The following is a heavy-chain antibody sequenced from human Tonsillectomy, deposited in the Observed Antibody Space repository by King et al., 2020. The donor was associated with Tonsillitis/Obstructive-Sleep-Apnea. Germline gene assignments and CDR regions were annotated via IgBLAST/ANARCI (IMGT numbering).Heavy chain of an antibody. V-gene: IGHV5-51*03. CDR3: ARLGTPGFGRSWTENYSCAIDV. CDR2: IYPDDSDI. CDR1: GYSFTNYW. J-gene: IGHJ6*02. Sequence: QLVQSGAEVKKPGESLKISCKGSGYSFTNYWIAWVRQMPGKGLEWMGIIYPDDSDIRYSPSFQGQVTISVDKSISTAYLQRSSLKASDTAKYYCARLGTPGFGRSWTENYSCAIDVWGQGTTVTVSS. D-gene: IGHD6-13*01.